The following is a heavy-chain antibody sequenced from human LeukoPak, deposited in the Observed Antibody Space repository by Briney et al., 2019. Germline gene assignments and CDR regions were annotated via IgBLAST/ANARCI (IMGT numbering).Heavy chain of an antibody. D-gene: IGHD6-13*01. CDR2: IYSSGST. Sequence: SETLSLTCTVSGSSISSYYWSWIRQPAGKGLEWIGRIYSSGSTNYNPSLKSRVTISVDTSKNQFSLKLSSVTAADTAVYYCARFRSSSWYGFDYWGQGTLVTVSS. CDR1: GSSISSYY. J-gene: IGHJ4*02. CDR3: ARFRSSSWYGFDY. V-gene: IGHV4-4*07.